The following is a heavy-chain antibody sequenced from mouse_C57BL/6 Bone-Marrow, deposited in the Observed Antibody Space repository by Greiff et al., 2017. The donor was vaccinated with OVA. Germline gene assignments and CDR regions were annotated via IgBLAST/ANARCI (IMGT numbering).Heavy chain of an antibody. D-gene: IGHD2-4*01. V-gene: IGHV1-64*01. Sequence: VQLQQSGAELVKPGASVKLSCKASGYTFTSYWMHWVKQRPGQGLEWIGMIHPNSGSTNYNEKFKSKATLTVDKSSSTAYMQLSSLTSEDSAVYYCAPGHYEGWFAYWGQGTLVTVSA. CDR1: GYTFTSYW. CDR2: IHPNSGST. CDR3: APGHYEGWFAY. J-gene: IGHJ3*01.